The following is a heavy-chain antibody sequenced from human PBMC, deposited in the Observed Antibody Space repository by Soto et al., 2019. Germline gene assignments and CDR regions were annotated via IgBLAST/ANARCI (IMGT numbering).Heavy chain of an antibody. D-gene: IGHD3-3*01. CDR2: IYYSGST. Sequence: SETLSLTCTVSGGSISSYYWSWIRQPPGKGLEWIGYIYYSGSTNYNPSLKSRVTISVDTSKNQFSLKLSSVTAADTAVYYCARDRITIFPGAASTRYYYYYGMDVWGQGTTVTVSS. CDR1: GGSISSYY. CDR3: ARDRITIFPGAASTRYYYYYGMDV. J-gene: IGHJ6*02. V-gene: IGHV4-59*01.